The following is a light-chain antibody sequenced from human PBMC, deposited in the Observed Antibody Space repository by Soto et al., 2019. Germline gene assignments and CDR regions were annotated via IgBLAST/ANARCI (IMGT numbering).Light chain of an antibody. CDR1: SSDVGGYNY. CDR3: CSYEGSYV. CDR2: DVS. V-gene: IGLV2-11*01. Sequence: QSALTQPRSVSGSPGQSVTISCTGTSSDVGGYNYVSWYQQHPGKAPKLMIYDVSKRPSGVPDRFSGSKSGNTASLTISGLQDEDEADYYCCSYEGSYVFGTGTKVTVL. J-gene: IGLJ1*01.